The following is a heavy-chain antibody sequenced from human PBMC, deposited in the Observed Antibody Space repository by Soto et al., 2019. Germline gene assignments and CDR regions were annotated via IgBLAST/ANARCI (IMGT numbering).Heavy chain of an antibody. V-gene: IGHV1-46*02. D-gene: IGHD3-9*01. J-gene: IGHJ4*02. CDR1: GYTFNIYY. Sequence: ASVKVSCKASGYTFNIYYMHWVRQAPGQGLEWMGIINPSDGSTSYPQMFRGRVTMTRDTSTSTVYMELSSLRSEDTAVYYCARVSPFLPGPDYWGQGTLVTVSS. CDR3: ARVSPFLPGPDY. CDR2: INPSDGST.